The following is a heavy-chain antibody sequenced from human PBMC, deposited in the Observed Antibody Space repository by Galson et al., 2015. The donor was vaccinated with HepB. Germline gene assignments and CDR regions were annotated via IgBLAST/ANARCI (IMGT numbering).Heavy chain of an antibody. CDR2: INHSGST. CDR3: ARMTPRQMYQLPLNIARGFDY. V-gene: IGHV4-34*01. CDR1: GGSFSGYY. Sequence: LSLTCAVYGGSFSGYYWSWIRQPPGKGLEWIGEINHSGSTNYNPSLKSRVTISVDTSKNQFSLKLSSVTAADTAVYYCARMTPRQMYQLPLNIARGFDYWGQGTLVTVSS. D-gene: IGHD2-2*01. J-gene: IGHJ4*02.